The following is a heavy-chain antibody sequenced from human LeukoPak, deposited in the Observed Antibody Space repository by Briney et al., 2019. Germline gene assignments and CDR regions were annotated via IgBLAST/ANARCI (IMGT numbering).Heavy chain of an antibody. CDR3: ARGLGELLRGGDAFDI. V-gene: IGHV3-30-3*01. J-gene: IGHJ3*02. D-gene: IGHD1-26*01. CDR2: ISYDGSNK. CDR1: GFTFSSYA. Sequence: QPGGSLRLSCAASGFTFSSYAMHWVRQAPGKGLEWVAVISYDGSNKYYADSVKGRFTISRDNSKNTLYLQMNSLRAEDTAVYYCARGLGELLRGGDAFDIWGQGTMVTVSS.